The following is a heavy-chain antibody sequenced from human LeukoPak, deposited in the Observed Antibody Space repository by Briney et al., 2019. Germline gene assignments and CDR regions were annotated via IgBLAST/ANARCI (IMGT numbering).Heavy chain of an antibody. CDR1: GFTFSSYG. V-gene: IGHV3-30*02. CDR3: AKDRFVSASGTSTYYFDY. D-gene: IGHD6-13*01. Sequence: GGSLRLSCAASGFTFSSYGMHWVRQAPGKGLEWVAFIRYDGSNKYYADSVRGRFTISRDNSKNTLYLQMNSLRAEDTAVYYCAKDRFVSASGTSTYYFDYWGQGTLVTVSS. J-gene: IGHJ4*02. CDR2: IRYDGSNK.